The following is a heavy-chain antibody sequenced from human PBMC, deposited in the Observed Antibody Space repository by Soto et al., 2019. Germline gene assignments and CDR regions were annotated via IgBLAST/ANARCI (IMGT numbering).Heavy chain of an antibody. CDR2: IYPGDSDT. CDR1: GYSFTSYW. CDR3: ARLMLYYYDSSGYFSGPRAFDS. J-gene: IGHJ3*02. Sequence: GESLKISCKGSGYSFTSYWIGWVRQMPGKGLEWMGIIYPGDSDTRYSPSFQGQVTISADKSISTAYLQWSSLEASDTAMYYCARLMLYYYDSSGYFSGPRAFDSWGQGTMVTVSS. V-gene: IGHV5-51*01. D-gene: IGHD3-22*01.